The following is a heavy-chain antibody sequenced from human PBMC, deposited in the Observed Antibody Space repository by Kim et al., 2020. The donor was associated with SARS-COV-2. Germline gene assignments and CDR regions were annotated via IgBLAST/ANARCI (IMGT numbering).Heavy chain of an antibody. Sequence: ASVKVSCKTSGYTFTSYAMNWVRQAPGQGLEWMGWINTNTGNPTYAQGFTGRFVFSLDTSVSTAYLQISSLKAEDTAVYYCARLAFGSWYGNWFDPWGQGTLVTVSS. V-gene: IGHV7-4-1*02. CDR1: GYTFTSYA. CDR3: ARLAFGSWYGNWFDP. CDR2: INTNTGNP. J-gene: IGHJ5*02. D-gene: IGHD6-13*01.